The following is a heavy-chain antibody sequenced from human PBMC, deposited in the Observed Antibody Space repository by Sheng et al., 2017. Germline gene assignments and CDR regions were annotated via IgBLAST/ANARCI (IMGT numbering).Heavy chain of an antibody. V-gene: IGHV1-69*13. Sequence: QVQLVQSGAEVKKPGSSVKVSCKASGGTFSTYAISWVRQAPGQGLEWMGGIIPIFGTTNYAQNFQGRVTITADESTSTAYMELSSLRSDDTAVYYCARDRGAKDAFDIWGQGTMVTVSS. CDR3: ARDRGAKDAFDI. J-gene: IGHJ3*02. D-gene: IGHD1-26*01. CDR1: GGTFSTYA. CDR2: IIPIFGTT.